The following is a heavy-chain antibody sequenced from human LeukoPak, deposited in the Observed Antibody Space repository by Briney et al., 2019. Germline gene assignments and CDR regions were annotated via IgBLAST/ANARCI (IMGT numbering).Heavy chain of an antibody. J-gene: IGHJ4*02. V-gene: IGHV4-30-4*02. D-gene: IGHD6-13*01. CDR3: ARDRGYGFDY. Sequence: SETLSLTCSVSGGSISSGDYYWSWIRQPPGKGLEWIGYIYYSGSTYYNPSLKSRVTISVDTSKNQFSLKLSSVTAADTAVYYCARDRGYGFDYWGQGTLVTVSS. CDR1: GGSISSGDYY. CDR2: IYYSGST.